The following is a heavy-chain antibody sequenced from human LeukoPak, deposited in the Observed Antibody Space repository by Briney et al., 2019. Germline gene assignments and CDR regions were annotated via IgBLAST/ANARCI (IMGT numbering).Heavy chain of an antibody. D-gene: IGHD2-8*01. CDR2: ISAQHGQT. CDR1: GYSDNFYG. J-gene: IGHJ4*02. V-gene: IGHV1-18*01. CDR3: AGSLGYCTSNVCYLKY. Sequence: GASVKVSCKTSGYSDNFYGITWVRQVAGQGLEWMGWISAQHGQTEYAPNSQDRVTMTTDTDTNTAYMELRSLRADDTAVYYCAGSLGYCTSNVCYLKYWGQGTLVTVSS.